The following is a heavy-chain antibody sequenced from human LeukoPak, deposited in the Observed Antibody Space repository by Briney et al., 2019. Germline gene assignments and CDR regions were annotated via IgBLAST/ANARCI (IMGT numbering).Heavy chain of an antibody. CDR2: IFHSGNT. Sequence: PSQTLSLTCAVSGGSISSGGYSWSWIRQPPGKDLEWIGYIFHSGNTYYNPSLKSRVTISVDTSKNQFSLKLNSVTAADTAVYYCARHYGPWGQGTLVTVSS. J-gene: IGHJ5*02. V-gene: IGHV4-30-2*03. CDR3: ARHYGP. D-gene: IGHD3-10*01. CDR1: GGSISSGGYS.